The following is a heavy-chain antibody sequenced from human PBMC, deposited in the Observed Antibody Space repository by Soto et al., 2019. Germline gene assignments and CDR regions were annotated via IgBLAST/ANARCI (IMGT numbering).Heavy chain of an antibody. D-gene: IGHD2-15*01. CDR2: IDPSDSYT. CDR1: GYSFINYW. J-gene: IGHJ6*02. CDR3: ARRVGSCYSCYSGMDV. V-gene: IGHV5-10-1*01. Sequence: GESLKISCKGSGYSFINYWITWVRQMPGKGLEWMGRIDPSDSYTNYSPSFQGHVTISADKSLSTAYLQWSSLQASDTAMYYCARRVGSCYSCYSGMDVWGQGTTVTVSS.